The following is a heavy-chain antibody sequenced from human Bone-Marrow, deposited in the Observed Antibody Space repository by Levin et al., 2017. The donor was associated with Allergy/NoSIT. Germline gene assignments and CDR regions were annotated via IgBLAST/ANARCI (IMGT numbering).Heavy chain of an antibody. V-gene: IGHV4-4*07. D-gene: IGHD2/OR15-2a*01. CDR1: GGSLNSYY. Sequence: PSETLSLTCNVSGGSLNSYYWSWVRQSPGKGLEWIGPTYSNGNTNYNPSLKSRVTTSVDTSTNQFSLNLASLSAAATAVYYCALLLSSFYETNDIWGQGILVSVSA. CDR2: TYSNGNT. CDR3: ALLLSSFYETNDI. J-gene: IGHJ4*02.